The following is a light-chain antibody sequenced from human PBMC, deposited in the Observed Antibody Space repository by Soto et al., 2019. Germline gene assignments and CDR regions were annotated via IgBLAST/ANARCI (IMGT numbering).Light chain of an antibody. CDR1: QSVSSDY. CDR3: QQRSNWPRT. J-gene: IGKJ1*01. Sequence: IVLTHSPGTLSLSPGDRATLSCRASQSVSSDYVAWYQQKPGQTPNVLIYRASIRATGIPDRFSGSGSGTDFTPTISSLEPEDFAVYYCQQRSNWPRTFGQGTKVDIK. V-gene: IGKV3D-20*02. CDR2: RAS.